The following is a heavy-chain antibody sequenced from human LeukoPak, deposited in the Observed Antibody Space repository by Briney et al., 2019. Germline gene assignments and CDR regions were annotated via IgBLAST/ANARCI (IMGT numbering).Heavy chain of an antibody. CDR3: ARAPRITIFGVVIRRGHWFDP. CDR2: INHSGST. V-gene: IGHV4-34*01. J-gene: IGHJ5*02. CDR1: GFTFSSYS. D-gene: IGHD3-3*01. Sequence: LRLSCAASGFTFSSYSMNWVRQPPGKGLEWIGEINHSGSTNYNPSLKSRVTISVDTSKNQFSLKLSSVTAADTAVYYCARAPRITIFGVVIRRGHWFDPWGQGTLVTVSS.